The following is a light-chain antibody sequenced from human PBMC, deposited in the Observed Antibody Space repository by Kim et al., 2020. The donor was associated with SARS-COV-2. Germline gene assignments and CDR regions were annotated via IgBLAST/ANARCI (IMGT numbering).Light chain of an antibody. V-gene: IGLV6-57*04. CDR1: SGSIDDNY. Sequence: LTQPHSVSESPGKTVTISCTRSSGSIDDNYVQWYQQRPGGVPTTVIYEDDQRPSGVSDRFSGSIDNSSNSASLTISGLRTEVEADYYCQSYNRDNVLFGGGTQLTVL. J-gene: IGLJ2*01. CDR2: EDD. CDR3: QSYNRDNVL.